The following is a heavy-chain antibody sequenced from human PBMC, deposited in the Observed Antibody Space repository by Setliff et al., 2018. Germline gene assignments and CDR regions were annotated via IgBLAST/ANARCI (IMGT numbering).Heavy chain of an antibody. D-gene: IGHD5-12*01. V-gene: IGHV4-34*01. CDR2: INHSGST. Sequence: PSETLSLTCAVYGGSFSGYYWSWIRQPPGKGLEWIGEINHSGSTNYNPSLKSRVTISVDTSKSQFSLKLSSVTAADTAEYYCTRGPDGYTYQGAFDIWGQGTMVTVSS. CDR3: TRGPDGYTYQGAFDI. J-gene: IGHJ3*02. CDR1: GGSFSGYY.